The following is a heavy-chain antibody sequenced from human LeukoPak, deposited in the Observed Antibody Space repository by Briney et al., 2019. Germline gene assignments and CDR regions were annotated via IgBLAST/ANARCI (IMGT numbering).Heavy chain of an antibody. CDR2: MSFDGSHT. CDR1: GFTFSSYG. Sequence: PGGSLRLSCAASGFTFSSYGMHWVRQAPGKGLEWVAVMSFDGSHTYYADSVKGRFTISRDNSKNTLYLQMNSLRAEDTAVHYCARARRSGGITLIRGVKDRGWVDSWGQGTLVTVSS. J-gene: IGHJ5*01. CDR3: ARARRSGGITLIRGVKDRGWVDS. V-gene: IGHV3-30*03. D-gene: IGHD3-10*01.